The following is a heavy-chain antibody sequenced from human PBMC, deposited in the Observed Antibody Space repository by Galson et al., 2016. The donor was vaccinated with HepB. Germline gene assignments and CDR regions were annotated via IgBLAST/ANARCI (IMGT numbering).Heavy chain of an antibody. CDR2: ISYDGKTT. D-gene: IGHD5-18*01. CDR3: TRDRGYSYANTYFDY. V-gene: IGHV3-30*04. Sequence: SLRLSCAASGFTFSSYAMHWVRQAPGKGLEWVAIISYDGKTTYFADSVKGRFTISRDNSKNTLYLQMNSLRAADTAVYYCTRDRGYSYANTYFDYWGQGTLVTVSS. CDR1: GFTFSSYA. J-gene: IGHJ4*02.